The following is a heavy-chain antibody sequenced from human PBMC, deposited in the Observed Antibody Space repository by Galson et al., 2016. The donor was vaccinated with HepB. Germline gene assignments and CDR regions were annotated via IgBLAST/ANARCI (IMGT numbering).Heavy chain of an antibody. CDR1: GFRFSDYT. V-gene: IGHV3-21*01. CDR3: AYNQNYGAGVYWFYGMDV. J-gene: IGHJ6*02. CDR2: ITDSGSNI. D-gene: IGHD3-10*01. Sequence: SLRLSCAASGFRFSDYTISWVRQAPGKGLEWVASITDSGSNIYYADSMKGRFTIPRDNAKTSLYLQMNSLRADDTAVYYCAYNQNYGAGVYWFYGMDVWGQGTTVTVAS.